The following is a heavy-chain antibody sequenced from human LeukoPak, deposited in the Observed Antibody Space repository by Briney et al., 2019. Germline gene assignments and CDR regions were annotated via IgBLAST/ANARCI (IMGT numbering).Heavy chain of an antibody. CDR3: ARDPLYYDFWSGYYTYFDY. D-gene: IGHD3-3*01. J-gene: IGHJ4*02. V-gene: IGHV3-7*01. CDR2: IKKDGSEK. CDR1: GFTFSSYW. Sequence: GGSLRLSCAASGFTFSSYWMSWVRQAPGKGLEWVANIKKDGSEKYYVDSVKGRFTISRDNAKNTLYLQMNSLRAEDTAVYYCARDPLYYDFWSGYYTYFDYWGQGTLVTVSS.